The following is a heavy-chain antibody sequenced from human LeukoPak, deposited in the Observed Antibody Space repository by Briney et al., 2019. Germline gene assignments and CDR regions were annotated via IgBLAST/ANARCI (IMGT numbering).Heavy chain of an antibody. CDR3: ARHGRDDVLHPLDY. Sequence: KSSETLSLTCTVSGDSIRNSYWSWIRQPPGKGLEWIAYTHPSRDTAYSPSLKSRISISLDTSKNQFSLELRSVTAADTAVYYCARHGRDDVLHPLDYWGQGILVTVSS. CDR2: THPSRDT. CDR1: GDSIRNSY. D-gene: IGHD3-16*01. V-gene: IGHV4-59*08. J-gene: IGHJ4*02.